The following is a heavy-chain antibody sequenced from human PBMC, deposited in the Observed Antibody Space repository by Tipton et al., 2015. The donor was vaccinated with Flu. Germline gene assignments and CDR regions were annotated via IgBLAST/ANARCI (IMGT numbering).Heavy chain of an antibody. CDR2: IYYTGST. CDR1: GGSISSGGSF. V-gene: IGHV4-61*08. CDR3: ARAGGGSYKYYYFGMDV. J-gene: IGHJ6*02. D-gene: IGHD2-15*01. Sequence: TLSLTCSVSGGSISSGGSFWTWIRQYRGKGLEWIGCIYYTGSTNYNPSLKSRVTISVDTSKNQFSLRLSSVTAADTAVYYCARAGGGSYKYYYFGMDVWGQGTTVTVSS.